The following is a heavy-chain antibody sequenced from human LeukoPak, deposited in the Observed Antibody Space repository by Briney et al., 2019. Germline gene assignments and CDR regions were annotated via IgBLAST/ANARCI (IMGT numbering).Heavy chain of an antibody. J-gene: IGHJ4*02. Sequence: SETLSLTCTVSGGSISSSSYYWGWIRQPPGKGLEWIGSIYYSGSTYYNPSLKSRVTISVDTSKNQFSLKLSSVTAADTAVYYWAREIGYSSSWSPSNPLDYWGQGTLVTVSS. V-gene: IGHV4-39*07. D-gene: IGHD6-13*01. CDR1: GGSISSSSYY. CDR2: IYYSGST. CDR3: AREIGYSSSWSPSNPLDY.